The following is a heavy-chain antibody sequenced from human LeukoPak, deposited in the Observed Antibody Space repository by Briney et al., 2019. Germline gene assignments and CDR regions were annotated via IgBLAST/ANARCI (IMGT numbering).Heavy chain of an antibody. CDR1: GFTFSSYW. CDR3: VREYSSSSGRAFDI. Sequence: GGSPRLSCAASGFTFSSYWMHWVRQGPGKGLVWVSRISTDGSSTNSADSVKGRFTISRDNAKNTLYLQMNSLRAEDTAVYYCVREYSSSSGRAFDIWGQGTMVTVSP. V-gene: IGHV3-74*01. CDR2: ISTDGSST. J-gene: IGHJ3*02. D-gene: IGHD6-6*01.